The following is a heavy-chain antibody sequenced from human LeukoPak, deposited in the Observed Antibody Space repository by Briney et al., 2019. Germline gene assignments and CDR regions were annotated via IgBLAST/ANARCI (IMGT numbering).Heavy chain of an antibody. Sequence: SQTLSLTCAISGDSVSSNSAAWNWIRQSPSRGLEWLARTYYRSKWCNDYAVSVKSRININADTSKNQFSLQLKSVTPEDTAVYYCVRGRGANGWLDYWGQGTLVTVSS. CDR2: TYYRSKWCN. CDR1: GDSVSSNSAA. V-gene: IGHV6-1*01. CDR3: VRGRGANGWLDY. J-gene: IGHJ4*02. D-gene: IGHD2-8*01.